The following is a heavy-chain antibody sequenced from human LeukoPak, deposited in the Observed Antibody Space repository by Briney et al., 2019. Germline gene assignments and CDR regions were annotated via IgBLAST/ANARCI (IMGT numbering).Heavy chain of an antibody. J-gene: IGHJ6*02. CDR1: GFTFSSYS. CDR2: ISSSSSYI. CDR3: ARDLMTHIRYYYYGMDV. V-gene: IGHV3-21*01. Sequence: GGSLRLSCAASGFTFSSYSMTWVRQAPGKGLEWVSSISSSSSYIYYADSVKGRFTISRDNAKNSLYLQMNSLRAEDTAVYYCARDLMTHIRYYYYGMDVWGQGTTVTVSS.